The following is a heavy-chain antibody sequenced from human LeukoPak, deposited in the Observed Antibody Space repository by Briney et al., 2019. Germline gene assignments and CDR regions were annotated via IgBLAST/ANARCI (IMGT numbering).Heavy chain of an antibody. CDR1: GGSFSGYY. CDR2: INHSGRT. V-gene: IGHV4-34*01. CDR3: ARSSSSWYRAYFQH. D-gene: IGHD6-13*01. J-gene: IGHJ1*01. Sequence: SETLSLTCAVSGGSFSGYYWSWIRQPPGKGLEWIGEINHSGRTNYNPSLKSRVTISVDTSKNQFSLKLSSVTAADTAVYYCARSSSSWYRAYFQHWGQGTLVTVSS.